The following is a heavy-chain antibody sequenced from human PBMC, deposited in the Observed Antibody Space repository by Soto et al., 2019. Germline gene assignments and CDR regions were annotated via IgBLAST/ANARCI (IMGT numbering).Heavy chain of an antibody. J-gene: IGHJ4*02. CDR1: GGSFSGYY. V-gene: IGHV4-34*01. CDR3: ARWALYYYGSGSYYNPTNFDY. D-gene: IGHD3-10*01. CDR2: INHSGST. Sequence: SETPSLTCAVYGGSFSGYYWSWIRQPPGKGLEWIGEINHSGSTNYNPSLKSRVTISVDTSKNQFSLKLSSVTAADTAVYYCARWALYYYGSGSYYNPTNFDYWGQGTLVTVSS.